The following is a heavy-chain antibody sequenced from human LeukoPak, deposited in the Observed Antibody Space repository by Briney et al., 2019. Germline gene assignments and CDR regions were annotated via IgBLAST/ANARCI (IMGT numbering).Heavy chain of an antibody. CDR3: ARDYIEYSSSSEHWFDP. Sequence: ASVKVSCKASGYTFTSYGISWVRQAPGQGLEWMGWISAYNGNTNYAQKLQGRVTMTTHTSTSTAYMELRSLRSDDTAVYYCARDYIEYSSSSEHWFDPWGQGTLVTVSS. V-gene: IGHV1-18*01. CDR2: ISAYNGNT. D-gene: IGHD6-6*01. J-gene: IGHJ5*02. CDR1: GYTFTSYG.